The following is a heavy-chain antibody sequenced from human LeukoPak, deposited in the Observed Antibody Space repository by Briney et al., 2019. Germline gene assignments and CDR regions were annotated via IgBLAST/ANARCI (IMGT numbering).Heavy chain of an antibody. Sequence: SVKVSCKASGGTFSSYAINWVRQAPGQGLEWMGGIIPIFGTANYAQKFQGRVTITTDESTSTAYMELSSLRSEDTAVYYCARDKYYYDSSGYYNAFDIWGQGTMVTVSS. V-gene: IGHV1-69*05. J-gene: IGHJ3*02. CDR3: ARDKYYYDSSGYYNAFDI. CDR1: GGTFSSYA. D-gene: IGHD3-22*01. CDR2: IIPIFGTA.